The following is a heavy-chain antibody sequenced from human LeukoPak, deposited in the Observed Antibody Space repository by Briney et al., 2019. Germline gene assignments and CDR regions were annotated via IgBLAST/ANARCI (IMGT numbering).Heavy chain of an antibody. V-gene: IGHV3-48*04. CDR1: GFTFNIYS. J-gene: IGHJ4*02. D-gene: IGHD3-10*01. CDR2: IDSTSSTI. Sequence: PVGSLRLSCAASGFTFNIYSMNGVRQAPGKGLEWVSYIDSTSSTIYTAYYVEGRFTLSRDNTKNSMYMQMNRLRAEETDVYYCARADYYGSGNFDYWGQGTLVTVSS. CDR3: ARADYYGSGNFDY.